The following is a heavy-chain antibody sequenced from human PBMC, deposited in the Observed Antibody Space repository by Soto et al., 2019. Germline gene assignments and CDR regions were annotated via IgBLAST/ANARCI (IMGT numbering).Heavy chain of an antibody. Sequence: PSETLSLTCTVSGVSIYSGSYHWGWIRQPPGKGLEWIGAINYSGSPYYNPSLKSRVTISVDTSKNQFSLILSSVTAADSAVYFCARRHAPRYSSGNNFFDFWGQGTLVTVSS. CDR2: INYSGSP. D-gene: IGHD6-19*01. J-gene: IGHJ4*02. CDR1: GVSIYSGSYH. CDR3: ARRHAPRYSSGNNFFDF. V-gene: IGHV4-39*01.